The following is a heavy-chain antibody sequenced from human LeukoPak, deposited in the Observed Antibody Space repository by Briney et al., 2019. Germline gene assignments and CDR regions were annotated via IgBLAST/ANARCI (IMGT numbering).Heavy chain of an antibody. Sequence: PSQTLSLTCTVSGGSISSGSYYWTWIRQPPGKGLEWIGHIYTSGATSYNPSLQSRVTISVDTSKHEFSLKLTSLTAADTAVYYCARTGGGVGWFGTIDSWGQGTLVTVSS. J-gene: IGHJ4*02. D-gene: IGHD1-14*01. CDR1: GGSISSGSYY. CDR3: ARTGGGVGWFGTIDS. V-gene: IGHV4-61*09. CDR2: IYTSGAT.